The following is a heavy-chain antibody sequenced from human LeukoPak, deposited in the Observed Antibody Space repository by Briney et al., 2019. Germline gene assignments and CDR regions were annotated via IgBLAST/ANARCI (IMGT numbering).Heavy chain of an antibody. CDR1: GFTFSSYW. CDR2: IKQDGSEE. J-gene: IGHJ6*02. CDR3: ARDTGYCSSTSCYPLDV. D-gene: IGHD2-2*01. Sequence: GGSLRLSCAASGFTFSSYWMSWVRQAPGKGLEWVANIKQDGSEEYYVDSVKGRFTISRDNAKNSLYLQMNSLRAEDTAVYYCARDTGYCSSTSCYPLDVWGQGTTVTVSS. V-gene: IGHV3-7*01.